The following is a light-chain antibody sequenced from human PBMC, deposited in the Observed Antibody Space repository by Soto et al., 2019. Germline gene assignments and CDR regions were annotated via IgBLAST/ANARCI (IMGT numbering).Light chain of an antibody. J-gene: IGLJ1*01. CDR2: DVT. Sequence: QSVLTQPPSVSRSPGQSVTISCTGTSSDVGGYDYVSWYQQRPGRAPKLLIYDVTKRPSGVPDRFSGSKSGNTASLTISGLQAEDEAEFYCCSYGGSFPYVFGTGTKVTVL. V-gene: IGLV2-11*01. CDR3: CSYGGSFPYV. CDR1: SSDVGGYDY.